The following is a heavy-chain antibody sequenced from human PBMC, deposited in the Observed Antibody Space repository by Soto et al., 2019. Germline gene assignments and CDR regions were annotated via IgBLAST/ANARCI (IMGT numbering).Heavy chain of an antibody. CDR1: GFTFSSYG. CDR3: SNAGGGLGDFLHP. V-gene: IGHV3-30*19. J-gene: IGHJ5*02. D-gene: IGHD3-10*01. Sequence: PGGSLRLSCAASGFTFSSYGMHWVRQAPGKGLEWVTGILYDGSDKYYADSVKGRFTISRENSKNTLYLQMNRLRTEDSAVSYCSNAGGGLGDFLHPWGQGTLVTVSS. CDR2: ILYDGSDK.